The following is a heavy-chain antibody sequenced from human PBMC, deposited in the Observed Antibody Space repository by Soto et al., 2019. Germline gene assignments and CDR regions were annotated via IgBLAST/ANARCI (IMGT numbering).Heavy chain of an antibody. CDR2: IIPIFGTA. J-gene: IGHJ2*01. D-gene: IGHD3-9*01. CDR3: ARVFFVREEDGIRYTVPVSAFLLTRFSDL. Sequence: GQGLEWMGGIIPIFGTANYAQKFQGRVTITADESTSTAYMELSSLRSEDTAVYYCARVFFVREEDGIRYTVPVSAFLLTRFSDL. V-gene: IGHV1-69*01.